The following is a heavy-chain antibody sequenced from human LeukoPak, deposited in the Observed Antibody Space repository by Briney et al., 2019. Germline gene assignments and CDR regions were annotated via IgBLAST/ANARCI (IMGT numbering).Heavy chain of an antibody. D-gene: IGHD2-2*01. CDR2: ISSSSSYI. CDR3: ARLKGYCSSTSCYDYMDV. Sequence: PGGSLRLSCAASGFTFSSYSMNWVRQAPGKGLEWVSSISSSSSYIYYADSVKGRFTISRDNAKNSLYLQMNSLRAEDTAVYYCARLKGYCSSTSCYDYMDVWGKGTTVTVYS. CDR1: GFTFSSYS. J-gene: IGHJ6*03. V-gene: IGHV3-21*01.